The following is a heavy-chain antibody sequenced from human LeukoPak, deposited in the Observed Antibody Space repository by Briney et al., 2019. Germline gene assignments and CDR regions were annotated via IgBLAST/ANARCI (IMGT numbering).Heavy chain of an antibody. D-gene: IGHD6-13*01. CDR2: ISSDGSST. J-gene: IGHJ3*02. CDR3: ATGYSSSWFNAFNI. CDR1: GFIISSYW. Sequence: PGRSLRLSCAASGFIISSYWMHWVRQAPGKGLVWVSRISSDGSSTSYADSVKGRFTISRDNAKNTLYLQVNSLRAEDTAVYYCATGYSSSWFNAFNIWGQGTMVTVSS. V-gene: IGHV3-74*01.